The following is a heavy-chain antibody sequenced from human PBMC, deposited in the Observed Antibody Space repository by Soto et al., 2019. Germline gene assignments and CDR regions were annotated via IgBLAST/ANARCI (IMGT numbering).Heavy chain of an antibody. J-gene: IGHJ6*02. Sequence: SVKVSCKASGFTFTSSAVQWVRQARGQRLEWIGWIVVGSGNTNYAQKFQERVTITRDMSTSTAYMELSSLRSEDTAVYYCAARGRSGSFRYYYGMDVWGQGTTVTVSS. CDR1: GFTFTSSA. CDR2: IVVGSGNT. D-gene: IGHD1-26*01. V-gene: IGHV1-58*01. CDR3: AARGRSGSFRYYYGMDV.